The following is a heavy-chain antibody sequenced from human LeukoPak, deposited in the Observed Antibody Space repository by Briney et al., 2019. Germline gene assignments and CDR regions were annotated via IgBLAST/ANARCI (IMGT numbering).Heavy chain of an antibody. V-gene: IGHV3-7*01. CDR3: TGHYGMTV. J-gene: IGHJ6*02. Sequence: GGSLRLSCAASGFTFSSSWMTWVRQAPGKGLEWVANINQDGSEKYYVDSVRGRFTISRDNARNSLYLQMHSLRAEDTAVFCCTGHYGMTVWGQGTTVTVSS. CDR2: INQDGSEK. CDR1: GFTFSSSW.